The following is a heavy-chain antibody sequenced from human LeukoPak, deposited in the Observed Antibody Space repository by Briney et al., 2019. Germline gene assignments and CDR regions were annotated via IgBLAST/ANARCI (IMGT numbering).Heavy chain of an antibody. CDR3: ARDRSYCTGGSCSYYFDY. D-gene: IGHD2-15*01. J-gene: IGHJ4*02. CDR2: IYHSGST. V-gene: IGHV4-38-2*02. CDR1: GYSISSGYY. Sequence: PSETLSLTCTVSGYSISSGYYWGWIRQPPGKGLEWIGSIYHSGSTYYNPSLKSRVTISVDTSKNQFSLKLSSVTAADTAVYYCARDRSYCTGGSCSYYFDYWGQGTLVTVSS.